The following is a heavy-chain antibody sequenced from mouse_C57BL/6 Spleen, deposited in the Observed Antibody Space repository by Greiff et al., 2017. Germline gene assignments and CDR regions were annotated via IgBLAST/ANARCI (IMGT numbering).Heavy chain of an antibody. V-gene: IGHV1-69*01. Sequence: QVQLQQPGAELVMPGASVKLSCKASGYTFTSYWMHWVKQRPGQGLEWIGEIDPSDSYTNYNQKFKGKSTLTVDKSSSTAYMQLSSLTSEDSAVYYCAREGYSLWGQGTLVTVSA. J-gene: IGHJ3*01. CDR3: AREGYSL. CDR2: IDPSDSYT. CDR1: GYTFTSYW.